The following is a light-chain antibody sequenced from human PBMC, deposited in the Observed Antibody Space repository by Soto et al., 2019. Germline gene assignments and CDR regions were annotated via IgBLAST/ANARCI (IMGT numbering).Light chain of an antibody. CDR3: QQYDT. CDR1: QSVSSSY. Sequence: EIVLTQSPGTLSLSPGEGATLSCRASQSVSSSYLAWYQQKPGQAPRLLIYGASSRATGIPDRFSGSGSGTDFTLTISRLEPEDFAVYYCQQYDTFGGGTKVDIK. J-gene: IGKJ4*01. CDR2: GAS. V-gene: IGKV3-20*01.